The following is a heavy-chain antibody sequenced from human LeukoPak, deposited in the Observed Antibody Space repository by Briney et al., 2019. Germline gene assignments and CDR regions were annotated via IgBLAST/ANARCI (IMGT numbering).Heavy chain of an antibody. V-gene: IGHV3-48*03. Sequence: GGSLXXSCAASGFTFSSYEMNWVRQAPGKGLEWVSYISSSGSTIYYADSVKGRFTISRDNAKNSLYLQMNSLRAEDTAVYYCARDATMVRGARGDYWGQGTLVTVSS. CDR1: GFTFSSYE. CDR3: ARDATMVRGARGDY. D-gene: IGHD3-10*01. CDR2: ISSSGSTI. J-gene: IGHJ4*02.